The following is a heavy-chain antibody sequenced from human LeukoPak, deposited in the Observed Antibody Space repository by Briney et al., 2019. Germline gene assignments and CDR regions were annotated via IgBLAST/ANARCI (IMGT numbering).Heavy chain of an antibody. D-gene: IGHD3-10*01. V-gene: IGHV3-9*01. CDR3: AKDRDYYGSGSYPHYFDY. Sequence: GGSLRLSCAASGFTFDDYAMHWVRQAPGKGLEWVSGISWNSGSIGYADSVKGRFTISRDNAKNSLYLQMNSLRAEDTAVYYCAKDRDYYGSGSYPHYFDYWGQGTLVTVSS. CDR2: ISWNSGSI. CDR1: GFTFDDYA. J-gene: IGHJ4*02.